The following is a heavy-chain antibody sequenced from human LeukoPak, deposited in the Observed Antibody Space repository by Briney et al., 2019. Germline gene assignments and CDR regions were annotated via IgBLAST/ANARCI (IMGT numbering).Heavy chain of an antibody. CDR1: GFTFSSYG. Sequence: GGSLRLSCAASGFTFSSYGMHWVRQAPGKGLEWVAVISYDGSNKYYADSVKGRFTISRDNSKNTLYLQMNSLRAEDTAVYYCAKDKQDRHYYDSSGPNDYWGQGTLVTVSS. J-gene: IGHJ4*02. V-gene: IGHV3-30*18. CDR3: AKDKQDRHYYDSSGPNDY. D-gene: IGHD3-22*01. CDR2: ISYDGSNK.